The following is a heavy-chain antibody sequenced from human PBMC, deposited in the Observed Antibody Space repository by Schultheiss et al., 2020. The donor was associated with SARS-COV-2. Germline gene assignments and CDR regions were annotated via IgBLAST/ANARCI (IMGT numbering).Heavy chain of an antibody. CDR3: ARLGPTRTYYDFWSGYYYYGMDV. CDR1: GGSFSGYY. Sequence: SQTLSLTCAVYGGSFSGYYWGWIRQPPGKGLEWIGSIYYSGSTYYNPSLKSRVTISVDTSKNQFSLKLSSVTAADTAVYYCARLGPTRTYYDFWSGYYYYGMDVWGQGTTVTVSS. J-gene: IGHJ6*02. CDR2: IYYSGST. D-gene: IGHD3-3*01. V-gene: IGHV4-39*01.